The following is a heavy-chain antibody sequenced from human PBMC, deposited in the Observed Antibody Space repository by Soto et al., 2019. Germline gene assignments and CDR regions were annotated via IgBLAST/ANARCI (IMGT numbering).Heavy chain of an antibody. CDR1: GYTFTSYD. CDR2: ISAYNGNT. Sequence: ASVKVSGKASGYTFTSYDINWVRQAPGQGLEWMGWISAYNGNTNYAQKLQGRVTMTTDTSTSTAYMELRSLRSDDTAVYYCAREREGLRYYYYYGMDVWGQGTTVTVSS. J-gene: IGHJ6*02. V-gene: IGHV1-18*01. CDR3: AREREGLRYYYYYGMDV. D-gene: IGHD5-12*01.